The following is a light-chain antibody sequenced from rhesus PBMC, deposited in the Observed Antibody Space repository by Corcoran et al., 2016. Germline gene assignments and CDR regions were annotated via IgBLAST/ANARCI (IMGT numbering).Light chain of an antibody. J-gene: IGKJ1*01. Sequence: EIVMTQSPATLSLSPGERATLSCRASQSVSSSLAWYQQKPGHAPTLHIYCASTRPTGIPSRFSGRGSGTDFTLTISSLEPEDVAVYYYLQHSNWWTFGQGTKVDIK. CDR2: CAS. CDR1: QSVSSS. CDR3: LQHSNWWT. V-gene: IGKV3-24*01.